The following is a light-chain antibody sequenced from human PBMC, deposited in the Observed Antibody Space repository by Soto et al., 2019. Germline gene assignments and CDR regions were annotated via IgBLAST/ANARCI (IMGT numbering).Light chain of an antibody. Sequence: VWARSVENQNLSPGERATLSCRASQSVRSSNVAWYQQKPGQAPRLLIYGASSRATGIPHRFSGSGSGTDFTLTISRLEPEDFAVYYYQQYGTSPSTFGQGTNVAIK. CDR3: QQYGTSPST. V-gene: IGKV3-20*01. J-gene: IGKJ1*01. CDR2: GAS. CDR1: QSVRSSN.